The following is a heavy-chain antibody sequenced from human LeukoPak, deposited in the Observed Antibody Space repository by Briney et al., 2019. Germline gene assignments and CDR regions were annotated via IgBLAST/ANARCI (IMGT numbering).Heavy chain of an antibody. V-gene: IGHV4-38-2*02. Sequence: PSETLSLTCTVSGYSISSGYYWGWIRQPPGKGLEWIGSIYHSGSTYYNPSLKSRVTISVDTSKNQFSLKLSSVTAADTAVYYCARESSTTVDYWGQGTLVTVSS. CDR2: IYHSGST. CDR1: GYSISSGYY. J-gene: IGHJ4*02. D-gene: IGHD2-2*01. CDR3: ARESSTTVDY.